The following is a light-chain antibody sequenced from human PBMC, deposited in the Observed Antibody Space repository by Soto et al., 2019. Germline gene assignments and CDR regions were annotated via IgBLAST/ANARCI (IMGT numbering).Light chain of an antibody. CDR1: SSDVGGYIY. CDR3: SSYSSSSTPNYV. CDR2: DVD. V-gene: IGLV2-14*01. J-gene: IGLJ1*01. Sequence: QSALTQPASVSGSPGQSITISCTGTSSDVGGYIYVSWYQQHPGTAPKLIIYDVDNRPSGVSSRFSGSKSGNTASLTISGLQAEDEADYYCSSYSSSSTPNYVRGTGTKVTVL.